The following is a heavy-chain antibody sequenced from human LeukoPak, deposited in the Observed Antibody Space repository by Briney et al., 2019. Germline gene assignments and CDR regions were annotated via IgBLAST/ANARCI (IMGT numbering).Heavy chain of an antibody. D-gene: IGHD6-6*01. Sequence: GGSLRLSCAASGFTFSSYGMHWVRQAPGKGLEWVAVIWYDGSNKYYADSVKGRFTISRDNSKNTLYLQMNSLRAEDTAVYYYAKVRSSSSYYYYYMDVWGKGTTVTVSS. CDR3: AKVRSSSSYYYYYMDV. V-gene: IGHV3-33*06. J-gene: IGHJ6*03. CDR2: IWYDGSNK. CDR1: GFTFSSYG.